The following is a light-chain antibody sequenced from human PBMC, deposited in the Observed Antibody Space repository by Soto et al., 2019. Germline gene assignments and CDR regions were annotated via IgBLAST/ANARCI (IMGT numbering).Light chain of an antibody. CDR1: QSVGSSY. CDR3: QQYGSSRT. CDR2: DAS. Sequence: ETLLTQSPGTLSLSPGERATLSCRASQSVGSSYLAWYQQKPGQAPRLLIYDASSRATGIPDRFSGSGSGTDFTLTISRLEPEDFAVYYCQQYGSSRTFGQGTKVDIK. V-gene: IGKV3-20*01. J-gene: IGKJ1*01.